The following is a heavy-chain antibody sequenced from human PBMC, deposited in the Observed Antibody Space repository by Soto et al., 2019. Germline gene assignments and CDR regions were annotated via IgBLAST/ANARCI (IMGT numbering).Heavy chain of an antibody. CDR1: GGSISSYY. D-gene: IGHD3-9*01. Sequence: PSETLSLTCTVSGGSISSYYWSWIRQPPGKGLEWIGYIYYSGSTNYNPSLKSRVTISVDTSKNQFSLKLSSVTAADTAVYYCSRQDDIVTGYYKCAFDIWGQGTMVTVSS. CDR3: SRQDDIVTGYYKCAFDI. J-gene: IGHJ3*02. V-gene: IGHV4-59*08. CDR2: IYYSGST.